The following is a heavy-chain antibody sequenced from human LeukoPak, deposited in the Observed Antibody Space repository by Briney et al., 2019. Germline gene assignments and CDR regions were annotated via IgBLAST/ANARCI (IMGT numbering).Heavy chain of an antibody. Sequence: QTGGSLRLSCAASGFTFSRYSMHWVRQAPGKGLVWVSHVNSDGSGTDYADSVKGRFTISRDNAKNTLYLQMNSLRVEDTAVYYCVCLGLGGLSLDWGQGTLVTVSS. CDR1: GFTFSRYS. J-gene: IGHJ4*02. V-gene: IGHV3-74*01. D-gene: IGHD3-16*01. CDR2: VNSDGSGT. CDR3: VCLGLGGLSLD.